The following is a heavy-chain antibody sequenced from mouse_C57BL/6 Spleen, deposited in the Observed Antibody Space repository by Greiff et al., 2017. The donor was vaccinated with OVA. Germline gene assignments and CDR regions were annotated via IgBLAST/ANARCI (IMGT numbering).Heavy chain of an antibody. D-gene: IGHD4-1*01. J-gene: IGHJ3*01. CDR2: ISSGSSTI. V-gene: IGHV5-17*01. Sequence: EVQVVESGGGLVKPGGSLKLSCAASGFTFSDYGMHWVRQAPEKGLEWVAYISSGSSTIYYADTVKGRFTISRDNAKNTLFLQMTSLRSEDTAMYYCARLTGMAYWGQGTLVTVSA. CDR1: GFTFSDYG. CDR3: ARLTGMAY.